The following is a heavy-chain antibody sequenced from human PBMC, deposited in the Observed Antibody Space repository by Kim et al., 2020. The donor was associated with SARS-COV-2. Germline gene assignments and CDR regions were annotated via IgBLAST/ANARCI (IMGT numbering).Heavy chain of an antibody. D-gene: IGHD6-6*01. Sequence: YADSVKGRFTISRDNSKNTMYLQMNGLRAEDTAVYYCARGYSTSSGVFDYWGQGTLVTVSS. J-gene: IGHJ4*02. V-gene: IGHV3-33*01. CDR3: ARGYSTSSGVFDY.